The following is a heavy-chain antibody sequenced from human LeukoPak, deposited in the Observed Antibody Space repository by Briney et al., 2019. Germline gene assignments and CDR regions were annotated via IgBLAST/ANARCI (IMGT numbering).Heavy chain of an antibody. Sequence: GGSLRLSCAGSGFTFGGYGMHWFRQTPGKGLEWVAVIAYDGSRAFYADSVKGRLTISRDNSKNMMSVQMNSLRADDTAVYYCAKERKEVVLRYFGELGSWGQGTLVSVSS. CDR1: GFTFGGYG. CDR2: IAYDGSRA. D-gene: IGHD3-10*01. V-gene: IGHV3-33*03. J-gene: IGHJ4*02. CDR3: AKERKEVVLRYFGELGS.